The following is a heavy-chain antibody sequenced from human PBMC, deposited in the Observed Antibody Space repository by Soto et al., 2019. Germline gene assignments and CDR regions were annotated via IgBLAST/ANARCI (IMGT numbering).Heavy chain of an antibody. V-gene: IGHV3-74*01. CDR3: ARGTQTTVTTRLFDC. Sequence: EVQLVESGGGLVQTGGSLRLSCAASGFTFSSRWMHWVRQAPGKGLVWVSRINSDGTTITYADSVKGRFTNARDNAKNTLHLQMNSLRAEDTAVYYCARGTQTTVTTRLFDCWGQGTLVTVSS. J-gene: IGHJ4*02. CDR1: GFTFSSRW. CDR2: INSDGTTI. D-gene: IGHD4-17*01.